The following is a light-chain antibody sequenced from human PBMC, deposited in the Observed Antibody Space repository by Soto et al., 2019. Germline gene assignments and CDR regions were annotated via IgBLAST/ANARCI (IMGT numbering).Light chain of an antibody. CDR1: LGISSY. V-gene: IGKV1-8*01. Sequence: AIRMTQSPSALSASTGDRVTITCRASLGISSYLAWYQQKPGKAPKLLIYAASTLQSGVPSRFSGSGSGTDFTLTISCLQSEDFATYYCQQYYSYPFTFGHGTKVDI. CDR2: AAS. CDR3: QQYYSYPFT. J-gene: IGKJ3*01.